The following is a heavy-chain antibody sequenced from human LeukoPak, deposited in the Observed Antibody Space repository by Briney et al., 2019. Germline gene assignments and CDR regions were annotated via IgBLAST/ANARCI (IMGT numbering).Heavy chain of an antibody. CDR1: GYTFTSYD. CDR3: ARGLQAAAGTIDY. D-gene: IGHD6-13*01. V-gene: IGHV1-8*01. Sequence: ASVKVSCKAPGYTFTSYDINWVRQATGQGLEWMGWMNPNSGNTGYAQKFLGRVTMTRNTSISTDYMVLSSLRSEDTAVYYCARGLQAAAGTIDYWGQGTLVTVSS. CDR2: MNPNSGNT. J-gene: IGHJ4*02.